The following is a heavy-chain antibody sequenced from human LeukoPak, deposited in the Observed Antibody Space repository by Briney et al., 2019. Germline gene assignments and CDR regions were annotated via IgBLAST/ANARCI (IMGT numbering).Heavy chain of an antibody. J-gene: IGHJ4*02. CDR1: GGTFSSYA. CDR2: IIPILGIA. Sequence: SVEVSCKASGGTFSSYAISWVRQAPGQGLEWMGRIIPILGIANYAQKFQGRVTITADKSTSTAYMELSSLRSEDTAVYYCARSPYDFWSGYFDYWGQGTLVTVSS. CDR3: ARSPYDFWSGYFDY. V-gene: IGHV1-69*04. D-gene: IGHD3-3*01.